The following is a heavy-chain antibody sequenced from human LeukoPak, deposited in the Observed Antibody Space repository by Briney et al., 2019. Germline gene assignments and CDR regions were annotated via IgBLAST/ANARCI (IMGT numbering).Heavy chain of an antibody. Sequence: SETLSLTCAVYGGSFSGYYWSWIRQPPGKGLEWIGEINHSGSTNYNPSLKSRVTISVDTSKNQFSLKLSSVTAADTAVYYCARSTYYDFWSGPQGDAFDIWGQGTMVTVSS. CDR1: GGSFSGYY. D-gene: IGHD3-3*01. J-gene: IGHJ3*02. CDR2: INHSGST. V-gene: IGHV4-34*01. CDR3: ARSTYYDFWSGPQGDAFDI.